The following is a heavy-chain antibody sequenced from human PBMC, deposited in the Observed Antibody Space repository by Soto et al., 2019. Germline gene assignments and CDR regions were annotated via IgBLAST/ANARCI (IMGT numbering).Heavy chain of an antibody. D-gene: IGHD3-9*01. Sequence: GASVKVSCKVSGYTLTELSMHWVRQAPGKGLEWMGGFDPEDGETIYAQKFQGRVTMTTDTSTSTAYMELRSLRSDDTAVYYCASNNLRYFDWLSGKTAFDYWGQGTLVTVSS. CDR2: FDPEDGET. J-gene: IGHJ4*02. CDR3: ASNNLRYFDWLSGKTAFDY. V-gene: IGHV1-24*01. CDR1: GYTLTELS.